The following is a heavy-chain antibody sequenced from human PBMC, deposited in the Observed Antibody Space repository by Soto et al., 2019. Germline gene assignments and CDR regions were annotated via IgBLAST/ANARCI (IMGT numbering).Heavy chain of an antibody. D-gene: IGHD3-10*01. Sequence: SETLSLTCTVSGGSISSYYWSWIRQPPGKGLEWIGYIYYSGSTNYNPSLKSRVTISVDTSKNQFSLKLSSVTAADTAVYYCASGRRSHFDYWGQGTLVTVSS. J-gene: IGHJ4*02. V-gene: IGHV4-59*08. CDR1: GGSISSYY. CDR3: ASGRRSHFDY. CDR2: IYYSGST.